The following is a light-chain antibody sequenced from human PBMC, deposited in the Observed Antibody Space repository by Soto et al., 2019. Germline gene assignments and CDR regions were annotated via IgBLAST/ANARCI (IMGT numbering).Light chain of an antibody. Sequence: AIRMTQSPSSMSASTGDGVTITCRASQDIYIYLAWYQQKPGGAPKVLISGAPTLQSGVPSRFSGTGSGTEFTLTIRSLQAEDFATYYCQQYYSYPYTFGQGTKVDIK. CDR1: QDIYIY. J-gene: IGKJ2*01. CDR3: QQYYSYPYT. CDR2: GAP. V-gene: IGKV1-8*01.